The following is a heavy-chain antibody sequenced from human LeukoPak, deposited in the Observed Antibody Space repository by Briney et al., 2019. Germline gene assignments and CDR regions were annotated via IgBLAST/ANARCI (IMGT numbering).Heavy chain of an antibody. D-gene: IGHD2-15*01. CDR3: ARTPYCSGSNCVYYFDY. CDR1: GXSISVSSDY. V-gene: IGHV4-39*01. J-gene: IGHJ4*02. CDR2: VYYSGGT. Sequence: SETLSLTCTVSGXSISVSSDYWGWVRQPPGKGLEWIGSVYYSGGTYYNPSLGSRVTISGDTSKNQFSLKLSSVTAADTAVYYCARTPYCSGSNCVYYFDYWGQGTLVTVSS.